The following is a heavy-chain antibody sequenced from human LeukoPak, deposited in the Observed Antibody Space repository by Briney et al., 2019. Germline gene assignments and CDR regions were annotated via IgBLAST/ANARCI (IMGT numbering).Heavy chain of an antibody. V-gene: IGHV1-18*01. J-gene: IGHJ5*02. CDR3: ARDPPLP. CDR2: ISAYNGNT. Sequence: ASVKVSCKASGYTFTNYGISWVRQAPGQGLEWMGWISAYNGNTNYAQKVQGRVTITADKSTSTFYMELSGLRSEDTAVYYCARDPPLPWGQGTLVTVPS. CDR1: GYTFTNYG.